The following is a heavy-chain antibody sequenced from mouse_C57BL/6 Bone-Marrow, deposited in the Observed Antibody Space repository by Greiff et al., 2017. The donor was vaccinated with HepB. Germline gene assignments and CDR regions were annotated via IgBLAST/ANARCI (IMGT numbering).Heavy chain of an antibody. Sequence: EVHLVESGAELVRPGASVKLSCTASGFNIKDDYMHWVKQRPEQGLEWIGWIDPENGDTEYASKFQGKATITADTSSNTAYLQLSSLTSEDTAVYYCTTYYDYPWFAYWGQGTLVTVSA. CDR2: IDPENGDT. CDR3: TTYYDYPWFAY. D-gene: IGHD2-4*01. CDR1: GFNIKDDY. J-gene: IGHJ3*01. V-gene: IGHV14-4*01.